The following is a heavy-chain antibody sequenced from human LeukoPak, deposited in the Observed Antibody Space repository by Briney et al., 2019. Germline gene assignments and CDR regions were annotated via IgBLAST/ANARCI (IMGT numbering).Heavy chain of an antibody. CDR3: ARAGLKYYDILTGYYYFDY. J-gene: IGHJ4*02. CDR2: INTNTGNP. CDR1: GYTFTSYA. D-gene: IGHD3-9*01. Sequence: ASVKVSCKAPGYTFTSYAMNWVRQAPGQGLEWMGWINTNTGNPTNAQGFTGRFVFSLDTSVSTAYLQISSLKAEDTAVYYCARAGLKYYDILTGYYYFDYWGQGTLVTVSS. V-gene: IGHV7-4-1*02.